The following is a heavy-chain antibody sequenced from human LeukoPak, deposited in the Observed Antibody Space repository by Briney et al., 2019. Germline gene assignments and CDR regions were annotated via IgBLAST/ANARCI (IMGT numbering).Heavy chain of an antibody. Sequence: GGSLRLSCAASGFTFSSYWMSWVRQAPGKGLEWVANIKQDGSEKYYVDSVKGRFTISRDNAKSSLYLQMNSLRAEDTAVYYCARDRVYYYGSGNDWFDPWGQGTLVTVSS. J-gene: IGHJ5*02. V-gene: IGHV3-7*01. D-gene: IGHD3-10*01. CDR3: ARDRVYYYGSGNDWFDP. CDR2: IKQDGSEK. CDR1: GFTFSSYW.